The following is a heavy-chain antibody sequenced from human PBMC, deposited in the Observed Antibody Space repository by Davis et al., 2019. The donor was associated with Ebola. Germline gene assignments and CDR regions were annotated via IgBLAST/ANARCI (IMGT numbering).Heavy chain of an antibody. V-gene: IGHV1-18*01. Sequence: AASVKVSCKASGGTFSSYGISWVRQAPGQGLEWMGWISAYNGNTNYAQKLQGRVTMTTDTSTSTVYMELSSLRSEDTAVYYCARDQRRLELVYYYGMDVWGQGTTVTVSS. CDR2: ISAYNGNT. D-gene: IGHD1-7*01. CDR3: ARDQRRLELVYYYGMDV. J-gene: IGHJ6*02. CDR1: GGTFSSYG.